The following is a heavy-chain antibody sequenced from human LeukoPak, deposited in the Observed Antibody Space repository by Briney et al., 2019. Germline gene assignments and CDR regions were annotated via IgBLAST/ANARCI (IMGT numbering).Heavy chain of an antibody. D-gene: IGHD6-13*01. CDR1: GGSFSGYY. Sequence: PSETLSLTCAVYGGSFSGYYWSWIRQPPGKGLEWIGEINHSGSTNYNPSLKSRVTISVDTSKNQFSLKLSSVTAADTAVYYCARHVASSWYPWWFDPWGQGTLVTVSS. V-gene: IGHV4-34*01. CDR3: ARHVASSWYPWWFDP. J-gene: IGHJ5*02. CDR2: INHSGST.